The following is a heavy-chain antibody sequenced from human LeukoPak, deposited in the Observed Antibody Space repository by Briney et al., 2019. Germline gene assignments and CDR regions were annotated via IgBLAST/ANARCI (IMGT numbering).Heavy chain of an antibody. Sequence: SETLSLTCTVSGGSISSSSYYWSWIRQPPGKGLEWIGEINHSGSTNYNPSLKSRVTISVDTSKNQFSLKLSSVTAADTAVYYCARLAASSWYFFDYYGMDVWGQGTTVTVSS. V-gene: IGHV4-39*07. CDR3: ARLAASSWYFFDYYGMDV. J-gene: IGHJ6*02. CDR1: GGSISSSSYY. CDR2: INHSGST. D-gene: IGHD6-13*01.